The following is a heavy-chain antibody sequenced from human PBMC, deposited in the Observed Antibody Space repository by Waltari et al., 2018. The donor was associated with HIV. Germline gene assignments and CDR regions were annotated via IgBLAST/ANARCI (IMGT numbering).Heavy chain of an antibody. CDR3: APRDYGDYQFDY. CDR1: GGSIISNVYY. V-gene: IGHV4-39*01. Sequence: QLKLQESGPGLVKPSETLSLTCTVPGGSIISNVYYWGWSRQPPGKGLEWIGSVYYSGSTYYNPSLKSRVTISVDTSKNQFYLRLRSVTAADTAVYYCAPRDYGDYQFDYWGRGTLVTVSS. CDR2: VYYSGST. J-gene: IGHJ4*02. D-gene: IGHD4-17*01.